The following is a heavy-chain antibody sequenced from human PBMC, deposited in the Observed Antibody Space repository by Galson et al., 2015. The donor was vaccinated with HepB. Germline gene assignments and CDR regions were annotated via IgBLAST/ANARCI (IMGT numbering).Heavy chain of an antibody. CDR3: ARGIYDFWSGGRAFDI. D-gene: IGHD3-3*01. Sequence: SLRLSCAASGFTFSSYTMTWVRQAPGKGLEWVSSISASVDNTYYADAVKGRFTISRDNSKNTLYLQMNSLRAEDTAIYYCARGIYDFWSGGRAFDIWGQGTRVTVS. CDR1: GFTFSSYT. J-gene: IGHJ3*02. CDR2: ISASVDNT. V-gene: IGHV3-23*01.